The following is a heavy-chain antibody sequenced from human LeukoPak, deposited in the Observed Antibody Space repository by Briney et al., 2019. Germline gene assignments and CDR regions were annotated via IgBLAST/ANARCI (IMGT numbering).Heavy chain of an antibody. CDR1: GGSTSSSNYY. J-gene: IGHJ4*02. CDR3: ARLGAGPTYYDFWSGYSSFYFDY. Sequence: SETLSLTCTVSGGSTSSSNYYWGWIRQPPGKGLEWIGGIHYSGNTYYNPSLKSRVTISIDTSKNQFSLKLSSVTAAVTAVYYCARLGAGPTYYDFWSGYSSFYFDYWGQGTLVIVSS. CDR2: IHYSGNT. V-gene: IGHV4-39*01. D-gene: IGHD3-3*01.